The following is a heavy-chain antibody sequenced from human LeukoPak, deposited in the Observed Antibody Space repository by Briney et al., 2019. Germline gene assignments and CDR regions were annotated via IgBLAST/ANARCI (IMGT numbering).Heavy chain of an antibody. CDR1: GFTFSTYR. V-gene: IGHV3-7*01. J-gene: IGHJ4*02. D-gene: IGHD3-16*01. Sequence: GGSLRLSCAASGFTFSTYRMSWVRQAPGKGLEWVANIKQDGSEKHYVDSVKGRFTISRDNAKNTLYLQMNSLRAEDTAVYYCAREPGLRLGEYYYWGQGTLVTVSS. CDR3: AREPGLRLGEYYY. CDR2: IKQDGSEK.